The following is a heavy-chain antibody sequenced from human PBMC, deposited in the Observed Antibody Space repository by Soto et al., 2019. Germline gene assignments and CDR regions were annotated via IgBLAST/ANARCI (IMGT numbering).Heavy chain of an antibody. CDR3: ARAPIGGGGFVDY. Sequence: EVQLVEFGGGLVKPGGSLRLSCAASGFTFSSFAMSWVRQAPGKGLEWVSSITSSSTYIYYADSVKGRFTISRDNAKNSRYLQMNSRRAEDTAVYYCARAPIGGGGFVDYWGQGPLVTVSS. CDR2: ITSSSTYI. V-gene: IGHV3-21*01. J-gene: IGHJ4*02. CDR1: GFTFSSFA. D-gene: IGHD6-19*01.